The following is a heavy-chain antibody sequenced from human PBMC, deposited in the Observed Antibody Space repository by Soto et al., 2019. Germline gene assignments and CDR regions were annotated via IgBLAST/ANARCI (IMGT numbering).Heavy chain of an antibody. D-gene: IGHD1-20*01. V-gene: IGHV3-23*01. J-gene: IGHJ3*01. CDR3: VRRAITATSYCGAFDV. CDR2: VSPGGDVS. CDR1: GFTFSSFV. Sequence: PGGSLRLSCAPSGFTFSSFVMNWVRQAPGKGLAWVSTVSPGGDVSHYTDSVKGRLTISRYNSRRTLNLQMDSLRAEDAAVYCCVRRAITATSYCGAFDVWGPGRVVTV.